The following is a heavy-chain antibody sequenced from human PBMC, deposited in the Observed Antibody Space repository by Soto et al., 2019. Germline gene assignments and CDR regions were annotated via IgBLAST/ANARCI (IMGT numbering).Heavy chain of an antibody. CDR1: GGSISSGGYS. D-gene: IGHD2-15*01. J-gene: IGHJ5*02. Sequence: SETLSLTCAVSGGSISSGGYSWSWIRQPPGKGLEWIGFIYYTGSTSYNPSLKSRVTISIDTSKNQFSLKLTSVTAADTAVYYCASALYCSGGSCSFDPWGQGTLVT. CDR3: ASALYCSGGSCSFDP. CDR2: IYYTGST. V-gene: IGHV4-61*08.